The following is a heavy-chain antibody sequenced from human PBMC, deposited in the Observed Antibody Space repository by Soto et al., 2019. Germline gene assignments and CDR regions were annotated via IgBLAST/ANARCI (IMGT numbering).Heavy chain of an antibody. CDR3: ARGRGIAVAGTSNWFDP. V-gene: IGHV4-30-2*01. CDR2: IYHSGST. Sequence: SETLSLTCAVSGGSISSGGYSWSWIRQPPGKGLEWIGYIYHSGSTYYNPSLKGRVTISVDRSKNQFSLKLSSVTAADTAVYYCARGRGIAVAGTSNWFDPWGQGTLVTVSS. J-gene: IGHJ5*02. CDR1: GGSISSGGYS. D-gene: IGHD6-19*01.